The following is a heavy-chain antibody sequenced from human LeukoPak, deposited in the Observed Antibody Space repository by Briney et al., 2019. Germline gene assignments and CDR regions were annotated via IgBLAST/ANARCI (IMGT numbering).Heavy chain of an antibody. D-gene: IGHD6-13*01. CDR2: ISGYNGNT. J-gene: IGHJ4*02. CDR3: ARDAPYSSSWYVPFDY. CDR1: GYTFTNYG. V-gene: IGHV1-18*01. Sequence: ASVKVSCKTSGYTFTNYGISWVRQAPAQGLEWMGWISGYNGNTNYAQNLQGRVTMTTDTSTSTAYMELRSLTSDDTALYYCARDAPYSSSWYVPFDYWGQGTLVTVSS.